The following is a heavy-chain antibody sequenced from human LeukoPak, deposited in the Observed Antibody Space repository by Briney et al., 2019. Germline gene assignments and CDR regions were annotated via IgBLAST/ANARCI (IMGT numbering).Heavy chain of an antibody. CDR3: ARQLGSTDWFDP. CDR2: INYSGST. Sequence: SETLSLTCSVSGGSISSYYWSWIRQPPGKGLEWIGYINYSGSTNYNPSLKSRVTISVDTSKNQSSLRLRSVTAADKAVYYCARQLGSTDWFDPWGQGTLVTVSS. CDR1: GGSISSYY. J-gene: IGHJ5*02. V-gene: IGHV4-59*01. D-gene: IGHD2-2*01.